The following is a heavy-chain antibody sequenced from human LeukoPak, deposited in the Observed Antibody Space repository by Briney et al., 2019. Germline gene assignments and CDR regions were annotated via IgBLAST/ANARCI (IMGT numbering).Heavy chain of an antibody. CDR1: GGSISSSTYY. CDR3: ARFISGSYLYYFDY. D-gene: IGHD1-26*01. Sequence: SETLSLTCTVSGGSISSSTYYWVWIRQPPGKGLEWIGSIYYGGSTYYNPSLKSRVTISVDTSKNQFSLRLSSVTAADTAVYYCARFISGSYLYYFDYWGQGTLVTVSS. V-gene: IGHV4-39*01. CDR2: IYYGGST. J-gene: IGHJ4*02.